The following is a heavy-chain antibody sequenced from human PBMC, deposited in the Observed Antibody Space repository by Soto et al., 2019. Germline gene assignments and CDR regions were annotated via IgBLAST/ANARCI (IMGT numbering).Heavy chain of an antibody. Sequence: PSETLSLTCTVSVGSFSSGSYYWSWIRQPPGKGLEWIGYIYYSGSTNYNPSLKSRVTISVDTSKNQFSLKLSSVTAADTAVYYCARDIGIVGATNYFDYWGQGTLVTVSS. CDR3: ARDIGIVGATNYFDY. J-gene: IGHJ4*02. CDR2: IYYSGST. V-gene: IGHV4-61*01. CDR1: VGSFSSGSYY. D-gene: IGHD1-26*01.